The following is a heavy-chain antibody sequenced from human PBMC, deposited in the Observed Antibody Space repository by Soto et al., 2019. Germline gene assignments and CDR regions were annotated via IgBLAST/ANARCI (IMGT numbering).Heavy chain of an antibody. D-gene: IGHD2-15*01. CDR1: GYTFTSYY. V-gene: IGHV1-46*03. J-gene: IGHJ4*02. Sequence: QVQLVQSGAEVKKPGASVKVSCKASGYTFTSYYMHWVRQAPGQGLEWMGIINPSGGSTSYTQKFQGRITMTRDKSTSTVYMELSSLRSEDTAVYYCARGGDPALLDYWGQGTLVTVSS. CDR2: INPSGGST. CDR3: ARGGDPALLDY.